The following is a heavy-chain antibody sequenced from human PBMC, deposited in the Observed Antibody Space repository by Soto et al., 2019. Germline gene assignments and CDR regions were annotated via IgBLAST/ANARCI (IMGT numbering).Heavy chain of an antibody. D-gene: IGHD6-13*01. J-gene: IGHJ4*02. Sequence: GGSLRLSCTGSGFDFGDYYMSWIRQAPGKGLEWVSYIDSGDGTTYYTDSVKGRFTISRDNAKKTVYLQLSSLRVEDTALYYCVRPYYSSSWFPFDRWGQGTLVTVSS. V-gene: IGHV3-11*01. CDR1: GFDFGDYY. CDR3: VRPYYSSSWFPFDR. CDR2: IDSGDGTT.